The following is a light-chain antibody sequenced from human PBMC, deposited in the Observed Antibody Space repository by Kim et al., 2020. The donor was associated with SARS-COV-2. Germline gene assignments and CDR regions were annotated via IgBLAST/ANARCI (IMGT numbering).Light chain of an antibody. CDR2: DVS. V-gene: IGLV2-8*01. CDR3: SSYGGYNNVL. J-gene: IGLJ2*01. CDR1: SSDVGGYDY. Sequence: QSALTQPPSASGSPGQSVTISCTGTSSDVGGYDYVSWYQQYPGKAPKLLIHDVSERPPGVPERFSGSKSGNAASLTVSGLQAEDEADYYCSSYGGYNNVLFGGGTQLTVL.